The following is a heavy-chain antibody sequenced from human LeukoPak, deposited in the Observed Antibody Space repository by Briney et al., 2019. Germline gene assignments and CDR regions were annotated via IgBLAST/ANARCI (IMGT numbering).Heavy chain of an antibody. CDR1: GFTFSSYD. Sequence: GGSLRLSCAASGFTFSSYDMNWVRQAPGKGLEWVSSISSTSSYIYYADSVKGRFTISTDNAKNSLYLQMSSLRAEDTAVYYCARGSGGQQLIRSYYYMNVWGKGTTVTVSS. V-gene: IGHV3-21*01. CDR2: ISSTSSYI. D-gene: IGHD6-6*01. J-gene: IGHJ6*03. CDR3: ARGSGGQQLIRSYYYMNV.